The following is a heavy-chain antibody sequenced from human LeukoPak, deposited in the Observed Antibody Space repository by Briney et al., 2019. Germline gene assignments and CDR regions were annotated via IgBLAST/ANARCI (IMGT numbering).Heavy chain of an antibody. CDR1: GYTFTTYW. D-gene: IGHD2-15*01. J-gene: IGHJ4*02. V-gene: IGHV5-51*01. CDR3: ARRSNYCDGGSCLLFDF. Sequence: GESLKISCGVSGYTFTTYWIAWVRQMPGKGLEWMGIIYPGDSDTRYSPSFQGQVTISADKSTTTASLQWSSLKASDTAIYYCARRSNYCDGGSCLLFDFWGQGTLVTVSS. CDR2: IYPGDSDT.